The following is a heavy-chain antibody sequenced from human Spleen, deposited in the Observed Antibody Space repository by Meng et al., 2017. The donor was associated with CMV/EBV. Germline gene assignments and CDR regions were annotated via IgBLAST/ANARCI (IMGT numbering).Heavy chain of an antibody. CDR3: ARVGGYSSNWYFDL. CDR1: AYTFSAYT. Sequence: SAYTFSAYTITWARQAPEAGREWMGWNRAIDGQTTKTQKFRGKVTMTTDTSTSTAYMSLGSLRSDDTAVYYCARVGGYSSNWYFDLWGRGTLVTVSS. D-gene: IGHD5-12*01. J-gene: IGHJ2*01. CDR2: NRAIDGQT. V-gene: IGHV1-18*01.